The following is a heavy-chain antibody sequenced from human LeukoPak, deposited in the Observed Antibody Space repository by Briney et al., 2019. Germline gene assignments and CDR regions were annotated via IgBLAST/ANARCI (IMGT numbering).Heavy chain of an antibody. CDR2: IYYSGST. Sequence: PSETLSLTCTVSGGSISSYYWNWIRQPPGRGLDWIGYIYYSGSTNYNPSLKSRVTISVDTSKNQFSLKLSSVTAADTAVYFCARDFLQGVRGNTGGSFDYWGQGTLVTVSS. CDR3: ARDFLQGVRGNTGGSFDY. J-gene: IGHJ4*02. V-gene: IGHV4-59*12. CDR1: GGSISSYY. D-gene: IGHD3-10*01.